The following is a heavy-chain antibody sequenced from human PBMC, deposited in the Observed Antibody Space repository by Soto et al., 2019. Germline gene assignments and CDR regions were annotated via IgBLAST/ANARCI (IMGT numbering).Heavy chain of an antibody. CDR1: GGTFSSYA. CDR2: IIPVFGTA. V-gene: IGHV1-69*01. D-gene: IGHD1-1*01. J-gene: IGHJ1*01. Sequence: QVQLVQSGAEVRKPGSSVKVSCKASGGTFSSYAISWVRQAPGQGLECMGGIIPVFGTANYAQKFQGRVTINADDSMSTVYMEVSSLRSEDTAVDYCARGWNDFPHWGQGTLVTVSS. CDR3: ARGWNDFPH.